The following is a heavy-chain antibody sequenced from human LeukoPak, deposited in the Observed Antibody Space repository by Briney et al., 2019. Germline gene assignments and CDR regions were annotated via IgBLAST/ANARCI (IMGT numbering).Heavy chain of an antibody. Sequence: ASVTVSCKASGYTFTSYYIHWVRQAPGQGLEWMGIIIPGGGNTIYAQKFQGRVTMTRDTSTSTVYMELSSLRSEDTAVYYCARELRTGVGATDYWGQGTLVTVSS. CDR1: GYTFTSYY. D-gene: IGHD1-26*01. J-gene: IGHJ4*02. CDR3: ARELRTGVGATDY. CDR2: IIPGGGNT. V-gene: IGHV1-46*01.